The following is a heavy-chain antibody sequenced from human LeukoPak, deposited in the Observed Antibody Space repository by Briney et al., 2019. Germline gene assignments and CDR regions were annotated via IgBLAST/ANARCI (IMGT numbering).Heavy chain of an antibody. D-gene: IGHD5-18*01. Sequence: PSETLSLTCTVSGGSISSYYWSWIRQPAGKGLEWIGRIYTSGSTNYNPSLKSRVTMSVDASKNQFSLKLSSVTAADTAVYYCARDRLGYSYGYYYYYYYMDVWGKGTTVTISS. CDR1: GGSISSYY. CDR3: ARDRLGYSYGYYYYYYYMDV. V-gene: IGHV4-4*07. J-gene: IGHJ6*03. CDR2: IYTSGST.